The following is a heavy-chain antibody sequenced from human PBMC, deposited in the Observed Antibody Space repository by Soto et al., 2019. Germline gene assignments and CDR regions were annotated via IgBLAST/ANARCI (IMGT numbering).Heavy chain of an antibody. Sequence: ASVKVSCKASGFTFTSSAMQWVRQARGQRLEWIGWIVVGSGNTNYAQKFQERVTITRDMSTSTAYMELSSLRSEDTAVYYCAAEVCTSCAQYYYGMDVWGQGTTVTVSS. CDR2: IVVGSGNT. D-gene: IGHD2-2*01. J-gene: IGHJ6*02. CDR3: AAEVCTSCAQYYYGMDV. V-gene: IGHV1-58*02. CDR1: GFTFTSSA.